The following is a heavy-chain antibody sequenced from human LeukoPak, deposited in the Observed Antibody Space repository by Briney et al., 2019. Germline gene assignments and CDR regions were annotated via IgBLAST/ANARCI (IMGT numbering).Heavy chain of an antibody. Sequence: SETLSLTCAVYGGSFSGYSWNWNRQPPGKGLEWIGEIDHSGSTNYNTSLKIRVTISVDTSKKQFSLKLNSVTAADTAVYYCARGRVADTNYGYWGQGTLVTVSS. CDR3: ARGRVADTNYGY. CDR2: IDHSGST. D-gene: IGHD4-17*01. CDR1: GGSFSGYS. V-gene: IGHV4-34*01. J-gene: IGHJ4*02.